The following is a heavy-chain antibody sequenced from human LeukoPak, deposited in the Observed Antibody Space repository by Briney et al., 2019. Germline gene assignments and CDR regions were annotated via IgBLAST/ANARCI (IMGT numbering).Heavy chain of an antibody. V-gene: IGHV3-30-3*01. Sequence: YLSLYSAAYSFTVNNFPRQRQRPAQGQERVGVADLSYDGSNKYYADSVKGRFTISRDNSKNTLYLQMNSLRAEDTAVYYCARDQGQLMVYVNYFDYWGQGTLVTVSS. CDR1: SFTVNNFP. J-gene: IGHJ4*02. CDR2: LSYDGSNK. CDR3: ARDQGQLMVYVNYFDY. D-gene: IGHD2-8*01.